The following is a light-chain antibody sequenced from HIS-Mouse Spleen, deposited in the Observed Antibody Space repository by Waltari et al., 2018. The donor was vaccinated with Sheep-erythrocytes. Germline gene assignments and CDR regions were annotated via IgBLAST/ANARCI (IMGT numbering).Light chain of an antibody. CDR2: AAS. CDR3: QQSYSTPQFT. CDR1: QSISSY. J-gene: IGKJ3*01. Sequence: DIQMTQSPSSLSASVGDRVTITCRASQSISSYLNWYQQKPGKAPKLLIYAASSLQSGVPSRFSGSGSGTDVTLTISILQPEDFATYYCQQSYSTPQFTFGPGTKVDIK. V-gene: IGKV1-39*01.